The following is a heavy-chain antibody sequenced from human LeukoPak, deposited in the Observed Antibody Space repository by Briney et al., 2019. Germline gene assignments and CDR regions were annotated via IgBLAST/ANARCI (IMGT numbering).Heavy chain of an antibody. J-gene: IGHJ4*02. Sequence: GGSPRLSCAASGFTFSSYWMHWVRQAPGKGLVWVSRINSDGSSTSYADSVRGRFTISRDNAKNTLYLQMNSLRAEDTAVYYCARRSMAAPGLRYWGQGTLVTVSS. CDR1: GFTFSSYW. CDR2: INSDGSST. D-gene: IGHD6-6*01. V-gene: IGHV3-74*01. CDR3: ARRSMAAPGLRY.